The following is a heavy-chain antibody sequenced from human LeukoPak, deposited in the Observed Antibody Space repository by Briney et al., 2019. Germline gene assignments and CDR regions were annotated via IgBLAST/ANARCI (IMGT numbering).Heavy chain of an antibody. CDR2: IYTSGST. J-gene: IGHJ4*02. V-gene: IGHV4-61*02. D-gene: IGHD3-3*01. CDR3: ARVDVLSPGPDFWSGSFDY. Sequence: PSQTLSLTCTVSGGSISSGSYYWSWIRQPAGKGLEWIGRIYTSGSTNYNPSLKSRVTISVDTSKNQFSLKLSSVTAADTAVYYCARVDVLSPGPDFWSGSFDYWGQGTLVTVSS. CDR1: GGSISSGSYY.